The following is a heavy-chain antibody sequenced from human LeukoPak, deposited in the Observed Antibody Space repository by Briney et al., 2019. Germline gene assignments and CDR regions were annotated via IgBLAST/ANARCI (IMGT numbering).Heavy chain of an antibody. D-gene: IGHD3-3*01. CDR3: AREAVQVRSLEWLKYYCYYMDV. J-gene: IGHJ6*03. CDR2: IKQDGSEK. V-gene: IGHV3-7*01. CDR1: GFTFSTYW. Sequence: PGGSLRLSCVASGFTFSTYWMTWVRQAPGKGLEWVANIKQDGSEKYYVDSVKGRFTISRDNAKNSVYLQMNSLRAEDTAVYYCAREAVQVRSLEWLKYYCYYMDVWGKGTTVTISS.